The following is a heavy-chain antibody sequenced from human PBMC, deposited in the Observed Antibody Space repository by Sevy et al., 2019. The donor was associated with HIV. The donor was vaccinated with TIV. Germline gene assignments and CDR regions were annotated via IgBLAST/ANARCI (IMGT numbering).Heavy chain of an antibody. CDR1: GFSFDNYV. J-gene: IGHJ5*02. CDR3: SRDRYGSQSYAADH. V-gene: IGHV3-49*03. Sequence: GGSLRLSCSASGFSFDNYVMNWFRQAPGKGLEWVGFIRSKLYGGTTEYAASVKGRFTISRDDSKSNAYLQMNSLKTEDSGVYYCSRDRYGSQSYAADHWGQGTLVTVSS. D-gene: IGHD3-10*01. CDR2: IRSKLYGGTT.